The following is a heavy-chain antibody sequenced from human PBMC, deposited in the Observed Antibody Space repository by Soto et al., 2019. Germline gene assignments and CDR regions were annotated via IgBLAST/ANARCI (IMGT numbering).Heavy chain of an antibody. CDR1: GGSISSSSYY. Sequence: SETLSLTCTVSGGSISSSSYYWGWIRQPPGKGLEWIGSIYYSGSTYYNPSLKSRVTISVDTSKNQFSLKLSSVTAADTAVYYCASLYCSGGSCYSDYMDVWGKGTTVTVSS. J-gene: IGHJ6*03. CDR3: ASLYCSGGSCYSDYMDV. V-gene: IGHV4-39*01. CDR2: IYYSGST. D-gene: IGHD2-15*01.